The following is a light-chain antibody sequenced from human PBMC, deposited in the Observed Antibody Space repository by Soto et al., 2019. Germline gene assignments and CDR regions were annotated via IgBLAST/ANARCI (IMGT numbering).Light chain of an antibody. CDR1: QGIRSY. CDR2: VAS. CDR3: QQLNTFPLT. V-gene: IGKV1-9*01. J-gene: IGKJ4*01. Sequence: IQLTQSPSSLSASVGDRVTITCRASQGIRSYLAWYQLKPGRAPKVLIYVASTLQSGVPPRFSGSGSGTDFTLTISSLQPEDSATYYGQQLNTFPLTFGGGTKVEI.